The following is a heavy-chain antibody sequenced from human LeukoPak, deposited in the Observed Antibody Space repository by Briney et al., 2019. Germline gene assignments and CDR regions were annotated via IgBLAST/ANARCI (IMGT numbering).Heavy chain of an antibody. D-gene: IGHD6-19*01. CDR2: ISWNSGSI. CDR1: GFTFDDYA. J-gene: IGHJ3*02. Sequence: GGSLRLSCAASGFTFDDYAMHWVRQAPGKGLEWVSGISWNSGSIGYADSVKGRSTISRDNAKNSLYLQMNSLRAEDTALYYCAKGRWLVEGAFDIWGQGTMVTVSS. CDR3: AKGRWLVEGAFDI. V-gene: IGHV3-9*01.